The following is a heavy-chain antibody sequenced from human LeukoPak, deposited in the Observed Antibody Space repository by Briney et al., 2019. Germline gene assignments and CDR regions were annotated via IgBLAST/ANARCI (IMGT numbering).Heavy chain of an antibody. J-gene: IGHJ4*02. CDR1: GGSFSGYY. V-gene: IGHV4-34*01. CDR2: INHSGST. D-gene: IGHD6-19*01. CDR3: ARAFGSSGWGYFDY. Sequence: SPSETLSLTCAVYGGSFSGYYWSWIRQPPGKGLEWIGEINHSGSTNYNPSLKSRVTISVDTSKNQFSLKLSSVTAADTAVYYCARAFGSSGWGYFDYWGQGTLVTVSS.